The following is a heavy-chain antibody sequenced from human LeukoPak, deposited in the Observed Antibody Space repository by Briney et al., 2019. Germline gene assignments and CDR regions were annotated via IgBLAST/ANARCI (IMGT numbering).Heavy chain of an antibody. CDR3: AKGGVADHYYYYGMDV. CDR1: GFTFSNYA. J-gene: IGHJ6*02. D-gene: IGHD6-19*01. CDR2: ISSNGDST. V-gene: IGHV3-64*01. Sequence: GGSLRLSCAASGFTFSNYALHWVRQAPGKGLEYVSVISSNGDSTYYANSVKGRFTISRDNSKNTLYLQMGSLRAEDMAVYYCAKGGVADHYYYYGMDVWGQGTTVTVSS.